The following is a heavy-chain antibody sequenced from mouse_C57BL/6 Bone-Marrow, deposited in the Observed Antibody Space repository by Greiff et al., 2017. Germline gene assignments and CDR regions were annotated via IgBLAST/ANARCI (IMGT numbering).Heavy chain of an antibody. CDR3: ARRGYPGDY. V-gene: IGHV1-82*01. CDR2: IYPGDGDT. CDR1: GYAFSRSW. J-gene: IGHJ2*01. Sequence: QVQLQQSGPELVKPGASVKISCKASGYAFSRSWMNWVKQRPGKGLEWIGRIYPGDGDTNYNGKFKGKATLTADKSSSTAYMQISRLTSEDAAVYVCARRGYPGDYWGQGTTLTVSS. D-gene: IGHD2-14*01.